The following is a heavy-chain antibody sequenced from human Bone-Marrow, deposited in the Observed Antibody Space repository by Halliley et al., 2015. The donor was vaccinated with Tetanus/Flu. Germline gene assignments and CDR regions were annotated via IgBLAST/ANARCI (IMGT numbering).Heavy chain of an antibody. J-gene: IGHJ6*02. CDR2: VYYSGTT. V-gene: IGHV4-30-4*01. CDR1: GGSISSGGYY. CDR3: ARVRPTSYYFYALDV. Sequence: TLSLTCAVSGGSISSGGYYWGWIRHPPGKGLEYIGYVYYSGTTYYNKSLKSRVSILVDTSKNQFSLKLRSVTAADTAVYYCARVRPTSYYFYALDVWGQGTTVIVSS.